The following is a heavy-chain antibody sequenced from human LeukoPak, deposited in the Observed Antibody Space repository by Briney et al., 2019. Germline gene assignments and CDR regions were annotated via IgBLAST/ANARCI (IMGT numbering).Heavy chain of an antibody. D-gene: IGHD3-22*01. CDR1: GFTFNSYA. J-gene: IGHJ4*02. Sequence: GGSLRLSCAAFGFTFNSYAMLWVRQAPGKGLDWVAVISYDGSNIYYADSVRGRFTISRDNSKNTLYLQMNSLRAEDTAVYYCARDALPMIEYSEVDYWGQGTLVTVSS. CDR2: ISYDGSNI. V-gene: IGHV3-30*04. CDR3: ARDALPMIEYSEVDY.